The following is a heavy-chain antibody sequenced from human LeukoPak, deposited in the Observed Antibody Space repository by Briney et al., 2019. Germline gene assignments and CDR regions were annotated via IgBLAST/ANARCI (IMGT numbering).Heavy chain of an antibody. V-gene: IGHV1-18*01. CDR2: ISAYNGNT. Sequence: ASVKVSSKASGYTFTIYGISWVRQAPGQGLEWMGWISAYNGNTNYAQKLQGRVTMTTDTSTSTAYMELRSLRSDDTAVYYCARDVPNYDSSGYYPDYWGQGTLVTVSS. D-gene: IGHD3-22*01. CDR3: ARDVPNYDSSGYYPDY. J-gene: IGHJ4*02. CDR1: GYTFTIYG.